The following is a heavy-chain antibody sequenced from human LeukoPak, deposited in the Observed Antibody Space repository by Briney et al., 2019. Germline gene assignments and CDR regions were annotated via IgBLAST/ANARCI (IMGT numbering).Heavy chain of an antibody. CDR1: GFTFSSYG. Sequence: GRSLGLSCAASGFTFSSYGMHWVRQAPGKGLEWVAVISYDGSNKYYADSVKGRFTISRDNSKNTLYLQMNSLRAEDTAVYYCAKGHMVRRNGFDPWGQGTLVTVSS. D-gene: IGHD3-10*01. V-gene: IGHV3-30*18. CDR2: ISYDGSNK. J-gene: IGHJ5*02. CDR3: AKGHMVRRNGFDP.